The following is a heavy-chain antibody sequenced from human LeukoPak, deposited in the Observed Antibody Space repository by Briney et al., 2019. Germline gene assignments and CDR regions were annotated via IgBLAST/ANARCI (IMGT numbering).Heavy chain of an antibody. CDR1: GGSISSYY. CDR3: ARGWRFGELLYYNWFDP. D-gene: IGHD3-10*01. Sequence: KPSETLSLTCTVSGGSISSYYWSWIRQPPGKGLEWIGYIYYSGSTNYNPSLKSRVTISVDTSKNQFSLKLSSVTAADTAVYYCARGWRFGELLYYNWFDPSGQGTLVTVSS. J-gene: IGHJ5*02. V-gene: IGHV4-59*01. CDR2: IYYSGST.